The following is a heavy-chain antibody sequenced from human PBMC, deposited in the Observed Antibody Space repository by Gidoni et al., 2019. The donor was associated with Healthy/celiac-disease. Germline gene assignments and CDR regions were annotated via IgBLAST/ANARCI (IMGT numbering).Heavy chain of an antibody. V-gene: IGHV3-33*01. D-gene: IGHD3-22*01. CDR1: GFTVGSYG. CDR3: ARDRPTITYYYDT. J-gene: IGHJ4*02. CDR2: IWYDGSNK. Sequence: QVQLVESGGGVVQPGRALRFSGAGSGFTVGSYGMHMVRQAPGKGLEWVAVIWYDGSNKYYADSVKGRFTISRDNSKNTLYLQMNSLRAEDTAVYYCARDRPTITYYYDTWGQGTLVTVSS.